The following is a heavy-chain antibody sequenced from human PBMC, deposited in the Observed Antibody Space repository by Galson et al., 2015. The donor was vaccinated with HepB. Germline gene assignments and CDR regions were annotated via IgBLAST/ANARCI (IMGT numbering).Heavy chain of an antibody. CDR1: GYTFTQYG. V-gene: IGHV1-18*01. CDR3: ARGRYETSAPDH. J-gene: IGHJ5*02. Sequence: SVKVSCKASGYTFTQYGISWVRQAPGHGLEWMGWISGYNTNRNYAQTFEDRVTMTRDTSTTTVYMEMRSLRYDDTAVYYCARGRYETSAPDHWGQGTLVTVSS. D-gene: IGHD2-2*01. CDR2: ISGYNTNR.